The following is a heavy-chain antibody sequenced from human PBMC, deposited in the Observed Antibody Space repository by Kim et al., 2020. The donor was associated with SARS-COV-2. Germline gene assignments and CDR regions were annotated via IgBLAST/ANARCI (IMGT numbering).Heavy chain of an antibody. CDR2: ISTSGNTI. D-gene: IGHD2-2*02. Sequence: GGSLRRSCAASGFTFSSYEMNWVRQAPGKGLEWVSYISTSGNTIYYADSVQGRFTISRGNGKNSLYLQMNGLRAEDTALYYCARYCSSTSCYIGGRYYYYMDVWGEGTTVTVSS. V-gene: IGHV3-48*03. J-gene: IGHJ6*03. CDR3: ARYCSSTSCYIGGRYYYYMDV. CDR1: GFTFSSYE.